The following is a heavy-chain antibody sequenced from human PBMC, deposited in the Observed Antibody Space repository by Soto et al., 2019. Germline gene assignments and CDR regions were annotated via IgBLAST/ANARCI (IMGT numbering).Heavy chain of an antibody. Sequence: DVQLLESGGDLVQPGGSLRLSCAASGFTFSSYAMSWVRQAPGKGLEWVSCMSGAGRSSYDADSVKGRFTISRDNSKNTLYLQMNNLRAEDTALYYCAKGPIFGVENIYDYWGQGPLVTVSS. D-gene: IGHD3-3*01. CDR3: AKGPIFGVENIYDY. V-gene: IGHV3-23*01. J-gene: IGHJ4*02. CDR2: MSGAGRSS. CDR1: GFTFSSYA.